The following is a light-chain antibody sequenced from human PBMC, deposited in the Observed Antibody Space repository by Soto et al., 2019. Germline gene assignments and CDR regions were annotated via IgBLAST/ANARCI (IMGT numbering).Light chain of an antibody. V-gene: IGLV2-14*01. J-gene: IGLJ1*01. Sequence: QSALTQPASVSGSPGQSITISCTGTSSDVGRYNYVSWYQQYPGKAPKLIIYEVSDRPSGVSDRFSGSKSDNTASLTISGLXAEDEADYFCSSFTSTTTFSVFGTGTKVTVL. CDR1: SSDVGRYNY. CDR2: EVS. CDR3: SSFTSTTTFSV.